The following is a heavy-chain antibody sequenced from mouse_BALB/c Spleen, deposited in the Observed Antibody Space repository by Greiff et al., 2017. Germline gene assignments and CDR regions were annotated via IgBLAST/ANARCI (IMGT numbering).Heavy chain of an antibody. Sequence: QVQLQQSGAELARPGASVKLSCKASGYTFTSYWMQWVKQRPGQGLEWIGAIYPGDGDTRYTQKFKGKATLTADKSSSTAYMQLSSLASEDSAVYYCAKGRQLGLPPGYDYWGQGTSVTVSS. CDR3: AKGRQLGLPPGYDY. J-gene: IGHJ4*01. CDR2: IYPGDGDT. V-gene: IGHV1-87*01. D-gene: IGHD3-2*01. CDR1: GYTFTSYW.